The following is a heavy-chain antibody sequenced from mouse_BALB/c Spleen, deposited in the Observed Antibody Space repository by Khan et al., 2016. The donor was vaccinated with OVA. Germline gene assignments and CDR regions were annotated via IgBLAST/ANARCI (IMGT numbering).Heavy chain of an antibody. CDR3: TRHGYVAWFTY. D-gene: IGHD2-2*01. CDR2: IDPFSGST. V-gene: IGHV1S135*01. J-gene: IGHJ3*01. Sequence: VQLQQSGPELMKPGASVKISCKASGYSFTTYYIHWVIQSHGKSLEWIGYIDPFSGSTTQNQKFKGKATLTVDKSSSTAYIHLSNLTSEDSAVYYCTRHGYVAWFTYWGQGTLVTVSA. CDR1: GYSFTTYY.